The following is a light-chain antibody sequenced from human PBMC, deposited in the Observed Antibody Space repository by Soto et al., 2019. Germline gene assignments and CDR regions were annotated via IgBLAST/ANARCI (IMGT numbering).Light chain of an antibody. V-gene: IGKV1-27*01. Sequence: DIQMTQSPSSLSASVGDRVTVTCRASQGISSYLAWYQQKPGKVPKLLIFAASTLQPGVPSRFSGSGSGTDVTLTIRSRQPEDVATYYCQKYDSASSPTFGGGTKVEIK. J-gene: IGKJ4*01. CDR1: QGISSY. CDR2: AAS. CDR3: QKYDSASSPT.